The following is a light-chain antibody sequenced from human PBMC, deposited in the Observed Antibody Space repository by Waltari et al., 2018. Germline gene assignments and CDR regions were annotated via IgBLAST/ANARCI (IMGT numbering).Light chain of an antibody. CDR2: AAS. CDR3: QQSYSAPIT. J-gene: IGKJ5*01. Sequence: DIQMTQSPSSLSASVGDSVTITCRASQSISSYLNWYQQKPGKAPNVLIFAASSLQSGVPSRFSGSGSGTDFTLTISSLQPEDFATYYCQQSYSAPITFGQGTRLEIK. CDR1: QSISSY. V-gene: IGKV1-39*01.